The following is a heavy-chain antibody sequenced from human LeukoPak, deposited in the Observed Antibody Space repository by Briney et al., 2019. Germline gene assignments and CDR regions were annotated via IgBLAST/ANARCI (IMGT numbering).Heavy chain of an antibody. CDR2: INYSGST. CDR3: ARDYHCGGGDCSWVDY. V-gene: IGHV4-39*07. Sequence: SETLSLTCTVSGGSISRSSYYWGWIRQPPGKGLEWIGGINYSGSTYYNPSLKSRVTISVDTSKNQFSLKLSSVTAADTAVYYCARDYHCGGGDCSWVDYWGQGTLVTVSS. CDR1: GGSISRSSYY. D-gene: IGHD2-21*01. J-gene: IGHJ4*02.